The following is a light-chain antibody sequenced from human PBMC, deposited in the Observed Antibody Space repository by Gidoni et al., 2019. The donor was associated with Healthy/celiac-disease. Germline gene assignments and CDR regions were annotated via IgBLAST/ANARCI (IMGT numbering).Light chain of an antibody. CDR2: GNS. CDR3: QSYDSSLSASGV. V-gene: IGLV1-40*01. Sequence: QSVLTQPPSVSGAPGPRVTISCTGSSSNIGAGYDVHGYQQLPGTAPKLLIYGNSNRPSGVPDRFSGSKSGTSASLAITGLQAEDEADYYCQSYDSSLSASGVFGGGTKLTVL. CDR1: SSNIGAGYD. J-gene: IGLJ3*02.